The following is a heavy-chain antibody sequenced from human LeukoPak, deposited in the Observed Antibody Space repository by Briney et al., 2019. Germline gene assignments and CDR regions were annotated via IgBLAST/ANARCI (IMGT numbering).Heavy chain of an antibody. CDR1: GASISIYY. V-gene: IGHV4-4*07. D-gene: IGHD3-22*01. CDR3: AKNEPDSSGHYMTDY. Sequence: SETLSLTCTISGASISIYYWSWIRQPAGKGLEWIGRFYTSGSPYYNPSLKSRVSMSVDTSKNQFSLKLTSVTAADTAVYYCAKNEPDSSGHYMTDYWGQGTLVTVSS. CDR2: FYTSGSP. J-gene: IGHJ4*02.